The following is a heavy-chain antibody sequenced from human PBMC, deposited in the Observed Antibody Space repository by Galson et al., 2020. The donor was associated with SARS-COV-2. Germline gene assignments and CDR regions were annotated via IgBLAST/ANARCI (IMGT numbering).Heavy chain of an antibody. J-gene: IGHJ6*02. CDR1: GFTFSSYA. V-gene: IGHV3-23*01. Sequence: GESLKISCAASGFTFSSYAMNWVRQAPGKGLEWVSTLSGSGFSTYYADSVKGRFTISRDNSKNTAYLQMNSLRAEATAVYYCAKDPLEVRGFDGMGVWGQGTAVTVSS. CDR2: LSGSGFST. CDR3: AKDPLEVRGFDGMGV. D-gene: IGHD3-10*01.